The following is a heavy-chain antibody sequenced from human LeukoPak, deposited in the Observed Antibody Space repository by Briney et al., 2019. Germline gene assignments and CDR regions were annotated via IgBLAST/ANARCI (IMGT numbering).Heavy chain of an antibody. Sequence: GGSLRLSCAASGFTFSSYEMNWVRQAPGKGLEWVSYISSSSSTIHYAESVKGRFTISRDNAKSSLYLQMNSLRAEDTAVYYCARDKGSLNDLSLDYWGQGTLVTVSS. D-gene: IGHD1-1*01. CDR1: GFTFSSYE. CDR2: ISSSSSTI. V-gene: IGHV3-48*03. J-gene: IGHJ4*02. CDR3: ARDKGSLNDLSLDY.